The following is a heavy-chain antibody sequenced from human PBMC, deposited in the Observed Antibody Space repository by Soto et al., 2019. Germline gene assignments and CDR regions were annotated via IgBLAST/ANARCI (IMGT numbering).Heavy chain of an antibody. CDR3: TKANRYCSGANCFTFDY. J-gene: IGHJ4*02. CDR2: ITGSGDAT. V-gene: IGHV3-23*01. D-gene: IGHD2-15*01. Sequence: GGSLRPSCSASGFTFSRFAMSWVRLTPGKGLEWVSAITGSGDATFYADSVKGRFTISRDNSRNTLYLQMNSPRAEDTALYYCTKANRYCSGANCFTFDYWGLGTLVTVPQ. CDR1: GFTFSRFA.